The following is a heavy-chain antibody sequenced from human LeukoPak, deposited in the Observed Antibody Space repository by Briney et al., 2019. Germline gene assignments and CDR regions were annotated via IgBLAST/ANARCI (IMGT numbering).Heavy chain of an antibody. V-gene: IGHV1-18*01. CDR2: ISAYNGNT. D-gene: IGHD3-10*01. CDR1: GYTFTTYG. CDR3: ARSSPPIRGVILYY. J-gene: IGHJ4*02. Sequence: ASVKVSCKASGYTFTTYGISCVRQAPGQGLEWMGWISAYNGNTNYAQKLQGRVTMTTDTSTSTAYMELRSLRSDDTAVYYCARSSPPIRGVILYYWGQGTLVTVSS.